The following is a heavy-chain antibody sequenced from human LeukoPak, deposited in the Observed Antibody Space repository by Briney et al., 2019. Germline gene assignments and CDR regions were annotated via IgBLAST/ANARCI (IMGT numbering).Heavy chain of an antibody. J-gene: IGHJ4*02. CDR3: AKASRGSGSYSFDY. CDR1: GFTFSSFA. D-gene: IGHD3-10*01. CDR2: ISGSGAGT. Sequence: GGSLGLSCAASGFTFSSFAMSWVRQAPGKGLEWVSAISGSGAGTDYADSVKGRFTISRDNSKNTLYLQMDGLRAEDTAVYHCAKASRGSGSYSFDYWGQGTLVTVSS. V-gene: IGHV3-23*01.